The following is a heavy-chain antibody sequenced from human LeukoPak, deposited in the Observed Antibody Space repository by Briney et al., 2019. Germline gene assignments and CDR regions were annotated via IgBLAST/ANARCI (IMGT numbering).Heavy chain of an antibody. Sequence: GGSLRLSCAASGFSFSSYWMHWVRQAPGKGLVWVARVQYDGSTTNYADSVKGRFTISRDNAKKTLYVQMNSLRAEDTAVYYCARALVAGVTLNALDIWGQGTMVTVSS. CDR3: ARALVAGVTLNALDI. J-gene: IGHJ3*02. CDR1: GFSFSSYW. CDR2: VQYDGSTT. V-gene: IGHV3-74*01. D-gene: IGHD2-15*01.